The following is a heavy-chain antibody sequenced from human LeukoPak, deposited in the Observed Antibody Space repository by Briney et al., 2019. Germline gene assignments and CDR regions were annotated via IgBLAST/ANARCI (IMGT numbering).Heavy chain of an antibody. J-gene: IGHJ4*02. CDR2: IYPGDSDT. V-gene: IGHV5-51*01. Sequence: GESLKISCKASGYSFSSQWIGWVRQMPGKGLEWMGIIYPGDSDTRYSPSFQGQVTISADKSISTAYLQWTSLKASDSAMYYCARPLKYSSGGHYFDYWGQGTQVTVSS. CDR3: ARPLKYSSGGHYFDY. CDR1: GYSFSSQW. D-gene: IGHD6-19*01.